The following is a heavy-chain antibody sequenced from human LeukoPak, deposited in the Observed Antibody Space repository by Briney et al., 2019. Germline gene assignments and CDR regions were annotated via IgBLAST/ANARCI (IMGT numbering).Heavy chain of an antibody. CDR1: GFTFSSYT. CDR3: AKGSYYDSSGSFYFDY. J-gene: IGHJ4*02. V-gene: IGHV3-23*01. Sequence: GGSLRLSCAASGFTFSSYTMSWVRQAPGKGLEWVSGISGSGDNTYYADSVKGRFTISRDNSKNTLYVQVNSLGTEDTAAYYCAKGSYYDSSGSFYFDYWGQGTLVTVSS. D-gene: IGHD3-22*01. CDR2: ISGSGDNT.